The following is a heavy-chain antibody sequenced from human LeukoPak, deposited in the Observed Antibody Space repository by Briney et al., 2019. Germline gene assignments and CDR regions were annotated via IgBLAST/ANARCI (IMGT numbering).Heavy chain of an antibody. D-gene: IGHD4-23*01. CDR2: IYYSGST. CDR3: ARDVYGGNSFGAFDI. J-gene: IGHJ3*02. CDR1: GGSISSYY. V-gene: IGHV4-59*01. Sequence: SETLSLTCTVSGGSISSYYWSWIRQPPGKGLEWIGYIYYSGSTNYNPSLKSRVTISVDTSKNQFSLKLSSVTAADTAVYYCARDVYGGNSFGAFDIWGQGTMVTVSS.